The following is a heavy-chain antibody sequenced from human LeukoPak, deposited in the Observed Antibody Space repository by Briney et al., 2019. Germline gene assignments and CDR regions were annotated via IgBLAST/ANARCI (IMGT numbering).Heavy chain of an antibody. J-gene: IGHJ4*02. CDR1: GFTFSSYW. D-gene: IGHD1-26*01. Sequence: GGSLRLSCAASGFTFSSYWMNWVRQAPGKGLEWVASIKQDGSEKYYVDSVRGRFTISRDNAKNSLYLQMNSLRAEDTAVYYCARGWGARGFDYWGQGTLVTVSS. CDR3: ARGWGARGFDY. V-gene: IGHV3-7*01. CDR2: IKQDGSEK.